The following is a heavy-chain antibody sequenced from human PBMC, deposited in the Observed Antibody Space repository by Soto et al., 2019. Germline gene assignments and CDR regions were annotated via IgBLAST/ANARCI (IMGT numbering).Heavy chain of an antibody. CDR2: TYYRSQWHY. J-gene: IGHJ4*02. CDR3: SRNHPDFLRAFDC. V-gene: IGHV6-1*01. CDR1: GDSVSNNGAA. Sequence: SQTLSLTCAISGDSVSNNGAAWNWISPYPSRGLEWLGRTYYRSQWHYDYATSVRSRITINPDSSKNQYSQQLNSVTPEDTALYSCSRNHPDFLRAFDCWGQGTLVTVSS.